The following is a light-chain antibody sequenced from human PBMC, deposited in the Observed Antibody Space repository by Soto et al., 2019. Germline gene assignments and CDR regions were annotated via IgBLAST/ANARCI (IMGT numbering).Light chain of an antibody. CDR2: AAS. CDR1: QGISSY. CDR3: QQYYSYPPWT. V-gene: IGKV1-8*01. Sequence: AIRMTQSPSSLSASTGDRVTITCRASQGISSYLAWYQQKPGKAPKLLIYAASTLQSGVPSRFSGSGSGTDFTLTISCLQSEDFATYYCQQYYSYPPWTSGQGTKVDI. J-gene: IGKJ1*01.